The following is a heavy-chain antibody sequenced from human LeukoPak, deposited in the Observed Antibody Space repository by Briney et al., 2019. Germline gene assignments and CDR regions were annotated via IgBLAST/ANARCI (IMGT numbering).Heavy chain of an antibody. CDR2: ISGSGSGSST. Sequence: SGGSLRLSCTVSGFTVSSNSWSWVRQAPGKGLEWVSTISGSGSGSSTYYADSVKVLCTISRDNSKNPLYLQMNSLRAEDTAVYYCAKSGYNRFDYWGQGTLVTVSS. D-gene: IGHD5-24*01. J-gene: IGHJ4*02. CDR3: AKSGYNRFDY. CDR1: GFTVSSNS. V-gene: IGHV3-23*01.